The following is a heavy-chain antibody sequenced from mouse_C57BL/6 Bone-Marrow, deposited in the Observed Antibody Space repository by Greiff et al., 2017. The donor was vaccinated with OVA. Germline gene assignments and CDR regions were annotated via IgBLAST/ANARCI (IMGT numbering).Heavy chain of an antibody. Sequence: EVQLQQSGPELVKPGASVKISCKASGYSFTGYYMHWVKQSSEKSLEWIGEINPSTGGTSYNQKFKGKATLTVDKSSSTAYMQLKSLTSEDSAVYYCARDYSNHSFYAMDYWGQGTSVTVSS. CDR1: GYSFTGYY. CDR2: INPSTGGT. CDR3: ARDYSNHSFYAMDY. V-gene: IGHV1-43*01. J-gene: IGHJ4*01. D-gene: IGHD2-5*01.